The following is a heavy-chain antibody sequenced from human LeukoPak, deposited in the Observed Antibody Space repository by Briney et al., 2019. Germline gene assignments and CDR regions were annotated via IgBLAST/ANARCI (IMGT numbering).Heavy chain of an antibody. CDR3: ARGDIVVVVAATAVTYNNWFDP. V-gene: IGHV4-34*01. CDR1: GGSFSGYY. Sequence: SETLSLTCAVYGGSFSGYYWSWIRQPPGKGLEWIGEINHSGSTNYNPSLKSRVTISVDTSKNQFSLKLSSVTAADTAVYYCARGDIVVVVAATAVTYNNWFDPWGQGTLVTVSS. D-gene: IGHD2-15*01. CDR2: INHSGST. J-gene: IGHJ5*02.